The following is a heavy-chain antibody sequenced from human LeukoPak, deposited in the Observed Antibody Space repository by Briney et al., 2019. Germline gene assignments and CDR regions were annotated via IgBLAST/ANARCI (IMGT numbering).Heavy chain of an antibody. CDR2: INLDGTEN. CDR3: ARAPDQGIYYFDY. CDR1: GFTFSTYY. D-gene: IGHD3-3*02. V-gene: IGHV3-7*01. J-gene: IGHJ4*02. Sequence: GGSLRLSCAASGFTFSTYYMSWVRQAPGKGPEWVATINLDGTENYYVDSVKGRFTISRDSAKNSLYLQMNSLRAEDTAVYYCARAPDQGIYYFDYWGQGTLVTVSS.